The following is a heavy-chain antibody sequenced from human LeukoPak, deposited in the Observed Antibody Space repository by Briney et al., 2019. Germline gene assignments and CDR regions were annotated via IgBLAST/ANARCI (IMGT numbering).Heavy chain of an antibody. Sequence: ASVKVSCKASGYTFTDYYIHWVRQAPGHGLEWMGWVNPHSGGTNFAQRFRGRVTTTRDTSISTAYMELSRLRSDDTAVYYCARGVVAATFYYYMDVWGKGTTVTVSS. CDR1: GYTFTDYY. J-gene: IGHJ6*03. CDR3: ARGVVAATFYYYMDV. D-gene: IGHD2-15*01. CDR2: VNPHSGGT. V-gene: IGHV1-2*02.